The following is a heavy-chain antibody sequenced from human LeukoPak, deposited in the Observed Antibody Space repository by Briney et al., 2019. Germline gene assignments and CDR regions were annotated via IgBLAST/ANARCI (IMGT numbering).Heavy chain of an antibody. V-gene: IGHV1-46*01. Sequence: ASVKVSCKASGYTFPSYFMHWVRQAPGQGLEWMGIINPSGGSTSYARKFQGRVTMTRDTSTSTVYKELSSLRSEDTAVYYCARGIYGDYLLFDYWGQGTLVTVSS. CDR3: ARGIYGDYLLFDY. J-gene: IGHJ4*02. CDR1: GYTFPSYF. CDR2: INPSGGST. D-gene: IGHD4-17*01.